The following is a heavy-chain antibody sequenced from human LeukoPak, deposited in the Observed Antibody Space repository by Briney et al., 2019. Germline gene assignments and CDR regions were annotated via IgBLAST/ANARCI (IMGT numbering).Heavy chain of an antibody. D-gene: IGHD1-26*01. CDR2: VKHNGKT. Sequence: SETLSLTCAASGGSLFDYYWTWIRQSPGKGLEWIGEVKHNGKTTYNASLKNRLTIFEDTSKNEFSLKMTSVTAADTAVYYCSLVGDTEAADTLPLDYWGQGTLVTVSS. CDR3: SLVGDTEAADTLPLDY. J-gene: IGHJ4*02. V-gene: IGHV4-34*01. CDR1: GGSLFDYY.